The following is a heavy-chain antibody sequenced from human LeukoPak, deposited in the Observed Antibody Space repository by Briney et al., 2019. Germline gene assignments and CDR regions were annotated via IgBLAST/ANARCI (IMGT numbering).Heavy chain of an antibody. Sequence: ASVKVSCKASGYTFTSYGISWVRQAPGQGLEWMGWISAYNGNTNYAQKLQGRVTMTRDTSTSTAYMELGSLRSDDTAVYYCARLESYEGIDYWGQGTLVTVSS. CDR2: ISAYNGNT. V-gene: IGHV1-18*01. J-gene: IGHJ4*02. D-gene: IGHD1-1*01. CDR3: ARLESYEGIDY. CDR1: GYTFTSYG.